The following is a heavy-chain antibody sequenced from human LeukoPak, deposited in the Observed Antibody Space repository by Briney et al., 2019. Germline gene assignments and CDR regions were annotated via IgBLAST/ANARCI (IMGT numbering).Heavy chain of an antibody. CDR3: ARDPPRGYCSGGSCYSTPDYYFYGMDV. D-gene: IGHD2-15*01. CDR1: GGSISSGSYY. V-gene: IGHV4-61*02. Sequence: PSQTLSLTCTVSGGSISSGSYYWNWIRQPAGKGLEWIGRIYTSGSTNYNPSLKSRVTISVDTSKNQFSLKLSSVTAADTVVYYCARDPPRGYCSGGSCYSTPDYYFYGMDVWGQGTTVTVSS. CDR2: IYTSGST. J-gene: IGHJ6*02.